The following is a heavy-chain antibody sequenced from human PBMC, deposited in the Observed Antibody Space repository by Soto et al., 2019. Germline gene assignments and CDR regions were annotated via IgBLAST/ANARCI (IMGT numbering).Heavy chain of an antibody. Sequence: QVQLVQSGAEVRKPESSVKVSCKASGGTFSRHAISWVRQAPGQGLEWMGGIIPIFGTANHAQKFQGRVTIIADDSTSTVYMEVSSLRSEDTAMYYCARGWGYDSNDYYYAYWGQGTLVIVSS. D-gene: IGHD3-22*01. J-gene: IGHJ4*02. CDR2: IIPIFGTA. CDR3: ARGWGYDSNDYYYAY. V-gene: IGHV1-69*01. CDR1: GGTFSRHA.